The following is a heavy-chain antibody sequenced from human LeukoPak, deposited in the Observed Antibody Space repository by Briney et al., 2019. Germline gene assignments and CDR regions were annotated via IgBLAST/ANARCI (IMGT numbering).Heavy chain of an antibody. Sequence: SETLSLTCTVSGGSISSYYWSWVRQTPGKGLEWIGEINHSGYTNDSPSLKSRVTLSIDTSRKQFSLNLRSVTVADSGIYYCTRMTTGHDYWGQGTLVTVSS. CDR3: TRMTTGHDY. D-gene: IGHD4-17*01. V-gene: IGHV4-59*12. CDR2: INHSGYT. CDR1: GGSISSYY. J-gene: IGHJ4*02.